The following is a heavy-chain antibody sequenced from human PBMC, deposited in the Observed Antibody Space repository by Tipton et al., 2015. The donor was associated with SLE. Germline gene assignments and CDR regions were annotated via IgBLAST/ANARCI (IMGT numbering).Heavy chain of an antibody. J-gene: IGHJ6*02. CDR2: ISWNSGNI. Sequence: SLRLSCVVSGFTFDDYAMHWVRQAPGKGLEWVSCISWNSGNIGYADSVRGRFTISRDNAKNALYLQMNSLRAEDTAVYYCAREASIAARPRLYGMVVWGQGTTVTVSS. D-gene: IGHD6-6*01. CDR3: AREASIAARPRLYGMVV. V-gene: IGHV3-9*01. CDR1: GFTFDDYA.